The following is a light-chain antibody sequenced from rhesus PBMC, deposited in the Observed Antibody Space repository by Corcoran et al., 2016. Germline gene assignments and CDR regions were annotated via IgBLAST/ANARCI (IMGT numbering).Light chain of an antibody. CDR2: KAS. J-gene: IGKJ4*01. CDR3: HQSLGTPPT. CDR1: ENVNNY. V-gene: IGKV1-74*01. Sequence: DIQMTQSPSSLSASIGDRVTITCRASENVNNYLNWYQQKPGKASKLLIYKASTLQSGVPSRFSGSGSGTEYSFTSSSLQPDDVAGYYFHQSLGTPPTFGGGTKVELK.